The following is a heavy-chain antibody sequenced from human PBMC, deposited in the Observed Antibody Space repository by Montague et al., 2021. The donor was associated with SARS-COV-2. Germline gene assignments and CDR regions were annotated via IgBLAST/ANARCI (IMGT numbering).Heavy chain of an antibody. CDR2: IYYGGST. CDR1: GGSISSSNYY. J-gene: IGHJ3*01. V-gene: IGHV4-39*02. D-gene: IGHD6-19*01. Sequence: TLSLTCSVSGGSISSSNYYWGWIRQPPGKGLEWIGSIYYGGSTYYNPSLTSRFTIPVDSSKNHFSLNLTSVTAADTAVYYCSRHKDVSGWYEDAFDVWGPGTTVIGSS. CDR3: SRHKDVSGWYEDAFDV.